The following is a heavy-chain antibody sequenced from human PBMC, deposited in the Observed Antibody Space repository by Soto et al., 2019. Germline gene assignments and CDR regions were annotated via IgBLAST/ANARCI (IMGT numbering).Heavy chain of an antibody. Sequence: PGGSLRLSCAASGFTFSSYGMHWVRQAPGKGLEWVAVIWYDGSNKYYADSVKGRFTISRDNSKNTLYLQMNSLTAADTASYYCARCVRHLPFQGGFGMDVWGPGITVTVSS. D-gene: IGHD6-25*01. J-gene: IGHJ6*02. CDR2: IWYDGSNK. CDR1: GFTFSSYG. V-gene: IGHV3-33*01. CDR3: ARCVRHLPFQGGFGMDV.